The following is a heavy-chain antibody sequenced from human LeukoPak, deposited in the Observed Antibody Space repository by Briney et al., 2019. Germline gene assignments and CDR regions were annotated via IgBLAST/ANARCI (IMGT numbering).Heavy chain of an antibody. CDR3: ARDPTYYDILTGYSPAGYFDY. CDR2: INHSGST. D-gene: IGHD3-9*01. V-gene: IGHV4-34*01. Sequence: SETLSLTCAVYGGSFSGYYWSWIRQPPGKGLERIGEINHSGSTNYNPSLKSRVTISVDTSKNQFSLKLSSVTAADTAVYYCARDPTYYDILTGYSPAGYFDYWGQGTLVTVSS. CDR1: GGSFSGYY. J-gene: IGHJ4*02.